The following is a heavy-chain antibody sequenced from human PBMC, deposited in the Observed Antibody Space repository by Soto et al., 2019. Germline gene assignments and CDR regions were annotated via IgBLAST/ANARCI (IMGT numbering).Heavy chain of an antibody. V-gene: IGHV4-4*02. D-gene: IGHD3-10*01. CDR1: GASISSTNW. Sequence: SETLSLTCAVSGASISSTNWWSWVRQPPGKGLEWIGEIYQSGSTNYNPSLKSRVTISLDTSKNQFFLKLSSVTAAATAVYYCARPRHYGSGSSVPPREYAMDVWGQGTTVTVSS. CDR3: ARPRHYGSGSSVPPREYAMDV. CDR2: IYQSGST. J-gene: IGHJ6*02.